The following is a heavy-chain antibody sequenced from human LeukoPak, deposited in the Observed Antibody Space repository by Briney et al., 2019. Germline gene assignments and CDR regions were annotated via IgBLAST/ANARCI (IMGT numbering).Heavy chain of an antibody. CDR1: GDSFSSVTDY. Sequence: SETLSLTCTVSGDSFSSVTDYWAWIRQPPGKGLEWIASGDYSGGTYYNPSLESRVAISADMSKNQFSLKLSSVTAADTAVYYCARDRYCSSTSCSTTDWGQGTLVTVSS. CDR3: ARDRYCSSTSCSTTD. J-gene: IGHJ4*02. CDR2: GDYSGGT. D-gene: IGHD2-2*01. V-gene: IGHV4-39*07.